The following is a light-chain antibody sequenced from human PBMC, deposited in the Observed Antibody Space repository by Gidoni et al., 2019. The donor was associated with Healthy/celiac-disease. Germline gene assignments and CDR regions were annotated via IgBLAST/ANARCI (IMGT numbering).Light chain of an antibody. CDR2: DAS. CDR1: QSVSSY. V-gene: IGKV3-11*01. J-gene: IGKJ3*01. Sequence: VFTQSPATLSLSPGERATLSCRASQSVSSYLAWYQQNPGQAPRLLIYDASNRATGIPARFSGSGSGTDFTLTISSLEPEDFAVYYCQQRSNWPPRFTFGPGTKVDIK. CDR3: QQRSNWPPRFT.